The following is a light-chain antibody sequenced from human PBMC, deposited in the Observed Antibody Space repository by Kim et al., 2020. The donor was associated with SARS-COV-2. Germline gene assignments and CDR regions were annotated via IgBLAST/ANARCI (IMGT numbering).Light chain of an antibody. V-gene: IGKV1-16*02. CDR1: QDINNY. CDR3: QQYKSYPFT. J-gene: IGKJ4*01. CDR2: AAS. Sequence: ASVGDRVTITWRASQDINNYLVWFQQKPGQAPKSLIYAASSLQSGVPSKFSGSGSGTDFTLTITSLQPEDFASYYCQQYKSYPFTFGGGTKVDIK.